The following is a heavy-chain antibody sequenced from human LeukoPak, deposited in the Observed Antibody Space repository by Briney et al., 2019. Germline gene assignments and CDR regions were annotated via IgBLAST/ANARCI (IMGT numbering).Heavy chain of an antibody. CDR2: IYYSGIT. CDR3: ARHFPHMDYSGWKQVWFDP. CDR1: GDSINSRSYY. V-gene: IGHV4-39*01. Sequence: PSETLSLTCTVSGDSINSRSYYWGWIRQPPAKGLVWIESIYYSGITYYNPSLKSRVTISVDTSENQFSLRLISVTAADTAVYYCARHFPHMDYSGWKQVWFDPWGQGTLVTVSS. J-gene: IGHJ5*02. D-gene: IGHD6-19*01.